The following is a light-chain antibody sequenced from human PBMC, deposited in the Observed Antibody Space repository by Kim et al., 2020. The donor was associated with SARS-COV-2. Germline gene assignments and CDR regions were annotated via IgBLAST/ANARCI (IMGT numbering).Light chain of an antibody. V-gene: IGKV3-15*01. CDR3: QQYNNWPPMYT. Sequence: SPGERATLSCRASQSVSSNLAWYQQKPSQAPRLLIDGASTRATGIPARFSGSGSGTEFTLTISSLQSEDFAVYYCQQYNNWPPMYTFGQGTKLEI. J-gene: IGKJ2*01. CDR2: GAS. CDR1: QSVSSN.